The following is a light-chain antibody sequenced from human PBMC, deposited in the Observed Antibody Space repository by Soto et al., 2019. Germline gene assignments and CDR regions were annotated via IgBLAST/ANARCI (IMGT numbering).Light chain of an antibody. CDR2: GAS. CDR1: QPISRN. J-gene: IGKJ1*01. V-gene: IGKV3-15*01. CDR3: QQYNTWPRM. Sequence: EIVMTQSPDNLSVSLGQGATLSCRASQPISRNLAWYQQKPGQAPRLLIYGASTRATDIPGRFSGGGSGTEFTLTISSLQSEDFAIYFCQQYNTWPRMFGQGTKVEVK.